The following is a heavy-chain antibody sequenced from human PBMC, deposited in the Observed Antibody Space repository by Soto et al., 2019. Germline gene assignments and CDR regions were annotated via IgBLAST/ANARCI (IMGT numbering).Heavy chain of an antibody. J-gene: IGHJ4*02. CDR1: GGSFSGYY. D-gene: IGHD3-3*01. Sequence: SETRSLTCAVHGGSFSGYYWDWIRQPPGKGLEWIGEVNHGGTSNYNPSLKSRAIISVDTSKNQFSLKLSSVTAADTAVYYCARGPSADKIDLWGKGTLVTVS. CDR2: VNHGGTS. V-gene: IGHV4-34*01. CDR3: ARGPSADKIDL.